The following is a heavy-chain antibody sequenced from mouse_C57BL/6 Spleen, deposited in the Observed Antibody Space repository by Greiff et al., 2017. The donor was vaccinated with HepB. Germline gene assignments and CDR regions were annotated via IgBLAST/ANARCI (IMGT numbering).Heavy chain of an antibody. Sequence: QVQLQQPGAELVKPGASVKMSCKASGYTFTSYWITWVKQRPGQGLEWIGDIYPGSGSTNYNEKFKSKATLTVDTSSSTAYMQLSSLTSEDAAVYCGARGGRCVTTGGYFEVWGTGTTVTVSS. J-gene: IGHJ1*03. CDR2: IYPGSGST. CDR1: GYTFTSYW. CDR3: ARGGRCVTTGGYFEV. D-gene: IGHD2-12*01. V-gene: IGHV1-55*01.